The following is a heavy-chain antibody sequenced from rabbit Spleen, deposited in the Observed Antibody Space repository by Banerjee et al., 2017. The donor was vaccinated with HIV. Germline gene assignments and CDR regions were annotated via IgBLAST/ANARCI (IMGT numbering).Heavy chain of an antibody. CDR2: IDPVFGIT. CDR1: GFSFSSSYY. D-gene: IGHD7-1*01. CDR3: ARDYTGYSYRNIPTYFVL. V-gene: IGHV1S47*01. J-gene: IGHJ4*01. Sequence: QEQLVESGGGLVQPEGSLTLTCTASGFSFSSSYYMCWVRQAPGKGLEWIGYIDPVFGITYYASWVNGRFTISRSTSLNTVTLQMTSLTAADTATYFCARDYTGYSYRNIPTYFVLWGPGTLVTVS.